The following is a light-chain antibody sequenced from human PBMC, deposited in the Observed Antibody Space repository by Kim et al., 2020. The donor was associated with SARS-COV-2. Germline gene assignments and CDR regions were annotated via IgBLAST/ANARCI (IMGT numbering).Light chain of an antibody. Sequence: GGTVTLTCGLSSGSVSTSYYPSWYQQTPGQAPRTLIYSTNTRSSGVPDRFSGSILGNKAALAITGAQADDESDYYCVLYMGSGIWVFGGGTQLTV. V-gene: IGLV8-61*01. CDR1: SGSVSTSYY. CDR3: VLYMGSGIWV. CDR2: STN. J-gene: IGLJ3*02.